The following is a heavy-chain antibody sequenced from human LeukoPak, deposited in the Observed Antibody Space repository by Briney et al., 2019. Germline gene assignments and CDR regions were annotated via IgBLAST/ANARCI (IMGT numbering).Heavy chain of an antibody. J-gene: IGHJ5*02. CDR1: GYSFTSYW. Sequence: GESLRISCKGSGYSFTSYWISWVRQMPGKGLEWMGRIDPSASYTNYSPSFQGHVTISADKSISTAYLQWSSLKASDTAMYYCATGGSCSGGSCYSGSWFDPWGQGTLVTVSS. CDR3: ATGGSCSGGSCYSGSWFDP. V-gene: IGHV5-10-1*01. CDR2: IDPSASYT. D-gene: IGHD2-15*01.